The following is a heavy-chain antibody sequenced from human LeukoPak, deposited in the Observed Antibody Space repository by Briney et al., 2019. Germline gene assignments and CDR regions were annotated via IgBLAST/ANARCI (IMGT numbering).Heavy chain of an antibody. CDR3: AKDNWNYFDY. Sequence: GGSLRLSCAVSGFIFSSYSMNWVRQAPGKGLEWVSSISTSSIYIYYADSVKGRFTISRDNAKNSLYLQINSLRAEDTAVYYCAKDNWNYFDYWGQGTLVTVSS. CDR1: GFIFSSYS. V-gene: IGHV3-21*01. D-gene: IGHD1-20*01. CDR2: ISTSSIYI. J-gene: IGHJ4*02.